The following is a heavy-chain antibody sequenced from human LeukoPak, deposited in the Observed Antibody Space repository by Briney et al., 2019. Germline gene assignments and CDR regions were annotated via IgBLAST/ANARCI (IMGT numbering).Heavy chain of an antibody. J-gene: IGHJ4*02. D-gene: IGHD1-26*01. Sequence: PGGSLKLPCAASGFTFSGSAMHGVRRASGKGLEWVGRIRSKANSYATAYAASVKGRFTISRDDSKNTAYLQMNSRKTEDTAVYYCTVGATDYWGQGTLVTVSS. CDR3: TVGATDY. CDR2: IRSKANSYAT. CDR1: GFTFSGSA. V-gene: IGHV3-73*01.